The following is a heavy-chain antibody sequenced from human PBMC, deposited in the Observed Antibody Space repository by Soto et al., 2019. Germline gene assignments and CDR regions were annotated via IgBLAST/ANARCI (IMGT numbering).Heavy chain of an antibody. Sequence: PGESLKISCKGSGYSFTSYWIGWVRQMPGKGLEWMGIIYPGDSDTRYSPSFQGQVTISADKSISTAYLQWSSPKASDTAMYYCASTTGEGIAPDYGGNSRYYYYGMDVWGQGTTVTVSS. D-gene: IGHD4-17*01. V-gene: IGHV5-51*01. CDR2: IYPGDSDT. CDR3: ASTTGEGIAPDYGGNSRYYYYGMDV. CDR1: GYSFTSYW. J-gene: IGHJ6*02.